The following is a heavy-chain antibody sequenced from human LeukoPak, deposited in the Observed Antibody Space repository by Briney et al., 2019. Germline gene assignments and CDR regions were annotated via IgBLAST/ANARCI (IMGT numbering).Heavy chain of an antibody. CDR2: INTNTGNP. CDR3: ARRRYSSSSGAYYFDY. V-gene: IGHV7-4-1*02. CDR1: GYTFTSYT. J-gene: IGHJ4*02. D-gene: IGHD6-6*01. Sequence: GASVKVSCKASGYTFTSYTMCWVRQAPGQGLEWMGWINTNTGNPTYAQGFTGRFVFSLDTSVGTAYLQISSLKAEDTAVYYCARRRYSSSSGAYYFDYWGQGTLVTVSS.